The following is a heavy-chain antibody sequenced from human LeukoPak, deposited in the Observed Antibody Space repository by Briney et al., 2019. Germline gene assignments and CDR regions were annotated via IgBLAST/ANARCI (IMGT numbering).Heavy chain of an antibody. J-gene: IGHJ4*02. V-gene: IGHV4-4*07. CDR1: GVSITNYY. D-gene: IGHD1-26*01. CDR3: ARDYLMGAPLDS. Sequence: SETLSLTCTVAGVSITNYYWAWIRQPAGKGLEWIGRMYISGSTNYNPSLKSRVSISIDKTNNQFSLKLRSVTAADTAVYYCARDYLMGAPLDSWGQGTLVTVSS. CDR2: MYISGST.